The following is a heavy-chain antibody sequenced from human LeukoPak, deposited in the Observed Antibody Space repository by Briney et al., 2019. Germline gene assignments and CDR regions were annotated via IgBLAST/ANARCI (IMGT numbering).Heavy chain of an antibody. V-gene: IGHV4-31*03. J-gene: IGHJ5*02. Sequence: SETLSLTCTVSGGSISSGGYYWSWIRQHPGKGLEWIGYIYYSGSTYYNPSLKSRVTISVDTSKNQFSLKLSSVTAADTAVYYCARVCSVRGVVAATQYWFDPWGQGTLVTVSS. D-gene: IGHD2-15*01. CDR2: IYYSGST. CDR3: ARVCSVRGVVAATQYWFDP. CDR1: GGSISSGGYY.